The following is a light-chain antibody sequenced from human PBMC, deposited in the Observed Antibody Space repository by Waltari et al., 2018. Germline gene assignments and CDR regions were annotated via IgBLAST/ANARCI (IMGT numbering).Light chain of an antibody. Sequence: DIVLTQSPDPLAVSLGERASINFKSRQIYLNRSNNNNYLAWYQQKPGQPPQLLIYWASTRESGVPERFSGSGSGTDFTLTISSLQAEDVAVSYCQQYYSTPPYTFGQGTKLEIK. V-gene: IGKV4-1*01. CDR2: WAS. CDR3: QQYYSTPPYT. CDR1: QIYLNRSNNNNY. J-gene: IGKJ2*01.